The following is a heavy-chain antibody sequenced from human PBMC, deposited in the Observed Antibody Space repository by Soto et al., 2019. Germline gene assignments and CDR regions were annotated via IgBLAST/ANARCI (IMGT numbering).Heavy chain of an antibody. CDR1: GYTFTSYA. CDR2: INAGNGNT. V-gene: IGHV1-3*01. Sequence: QVQLVQSGAEVKKPGASVKVSCKASGYTFTSYAMHWVRQAPGQRLEWMGWINAGNGNTKYSQKFQGRVTITRDTSASTAYMELSSLRSEDTAVYYCASSYSNYALTDYYYSGMDVWGQGTTVTVSS. CDR3: ASSYSNYALTDYYYSGMDV. D-gene: IGHD4-4*01. J-gene: IGHJ6*02.